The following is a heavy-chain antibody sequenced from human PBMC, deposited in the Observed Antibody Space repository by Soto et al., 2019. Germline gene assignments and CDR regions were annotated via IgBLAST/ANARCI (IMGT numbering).Heavy chain of an antibody. V-gene: IGHV1-2*04. D-gene: IGHD1-26*01. CDR1: GDTFNDYY. J-gene: IGHJ6*03. CDR3: ARESGRPTATLDYYYFDMDV. CDR2: INPNGGVT. Sequence: QVQLVQSGAEVKKPGASVTVSCRSSGDTFNDYYIHWVRQAPGQGLEWMGWINPNGGVTKYAQKIQGWVTMTRDTSIRTVYMQLSRLRSDDTAAYYCARESGRPTATLDYYYFDMDVWGTGITVTVSS.